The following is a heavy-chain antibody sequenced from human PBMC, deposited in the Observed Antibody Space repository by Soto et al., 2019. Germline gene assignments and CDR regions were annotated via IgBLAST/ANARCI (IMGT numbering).Heavy chain of an antibody. J-gene: IGHJ5*02. D-gene: IGHD6-6*01. CDR3: AKDLTRQLAYWLDP. Sequence: ASVKFSCKASGFSFTGYYIHWLRQAPGQGLEWMGWINAHSGGTEYAQKFQGRVTLTRDTSIATAYLTLTSLTSDDTALYYCAKDLTRQLAYWLDPWGQGTQGTVSS. CDR2: INAHSGGT. CDR1: GFSFTGYY. V-gene: IGHV1-2*02.